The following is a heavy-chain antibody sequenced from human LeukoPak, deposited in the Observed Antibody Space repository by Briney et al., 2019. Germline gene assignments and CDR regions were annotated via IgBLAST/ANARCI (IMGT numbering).Heavy chain of an antibody. V-gene: IGHV4-39*07. CDR3: ARDSIAAAGTGGDY. D-gene: IGHD6-13*01. Sequence: SETLSLTCTVSGGSISSSSYYWGWIRQPPGKGLEWIGSIYYSGSTYYNPSLKSRVTISVDTSKNQFSLKLSSVTAADTAVYYCARDSIAAAGTGGDYWGQGTLVTVSS. J-gene: IGHJ4*02. CDR1: GGSISSSSYY. CDR2: IYYSGST.